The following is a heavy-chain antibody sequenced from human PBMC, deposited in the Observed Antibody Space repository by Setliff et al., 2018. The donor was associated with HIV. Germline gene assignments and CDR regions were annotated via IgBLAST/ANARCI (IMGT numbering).Heavy chain of an antibody. D-gene: IGHD3-10*01. Sequence: GASVKVSCKASGGTFSSYAINWVRQAPGQGLEWTGGIIPIFGTANYAQRFQGRVTMTRDASTGTAYMELRNLRSDDTAVYYCATDRTQTGISMVRGRLTDPSRYPLDYWGPGTLVTVSS. V-gene: IGHV1-69*05. J-gene: IGHJ4*02. CDR3: ATDRTQTGISMVRGRLTDPSRYPLDY. CDR2: IIPIFGTA. CDR1: GGTFSSYA.